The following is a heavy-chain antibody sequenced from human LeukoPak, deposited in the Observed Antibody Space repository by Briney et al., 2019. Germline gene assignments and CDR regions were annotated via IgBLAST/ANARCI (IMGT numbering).Heavy chain of an antibody. J-gene: IGHJ5*02. Sequence: SETLSLTCTVSGGSISSYYWSWIRQPPGKGLEWIGYIYYSGSTNYNPSLKSRVTISVDTSKNQFSLKLSSVTAADTAVYYCARDAGRRPVYRGWFDPWGQGPLVTVSS. V-gene: IGHV4-59*01. CDR3: ARDAGRRPVYRGWFDP. CDR1: GGSISSYY. D-gene: IGHD2/OR15-2a*01. CDR2: IYYSGST.